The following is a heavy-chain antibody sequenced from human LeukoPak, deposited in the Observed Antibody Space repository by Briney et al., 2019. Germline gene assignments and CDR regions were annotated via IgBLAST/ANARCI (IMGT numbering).Heavy chain of an antibody. CDR1: GFTFSSYG. D-gene: IGHD2-8*01. J-gene: IGHJ6*03. V-gene: IGHV3-30*02. Sequence: GGSLRLSCAASGFTFSSYGMHWVRQAPGKGLEWVAFIRYDGSNKYYADSVKGRFTISRDNSKNTLYLQMNSLRAEDTAVYYCAKVPGVLDYYYYYMDVRGKGTTVTISS. CDR3: AKVPGVLDYYYYYMDV. CDR2: IRYDGSNK.